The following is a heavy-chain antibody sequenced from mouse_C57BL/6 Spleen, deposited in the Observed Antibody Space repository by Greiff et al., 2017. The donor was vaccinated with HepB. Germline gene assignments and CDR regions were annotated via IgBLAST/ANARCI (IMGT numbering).Heavy chain of an antibody. Sequence: VQLQQSGAELVRPGASVKLSCTASGFNFTDDYMHWVKQRPEQGLEWIGWIDPENGDTEYASKFQGKATITADTSSNTAYLQLSSLTSEDTAVYYCTTSSVVARDFDYWGQGTTLTVSS. CDR2: IDPENGDT. CDR3: TTSSVVARDFDY. J-gene: IGHJ2*01. CDR1: GFNFTDDY. D-gene: IGHD1-1*01. V-gene: IGHV14-4*01.